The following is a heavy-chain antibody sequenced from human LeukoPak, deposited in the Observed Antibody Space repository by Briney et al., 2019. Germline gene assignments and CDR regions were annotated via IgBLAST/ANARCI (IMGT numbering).Heavy chain of an antibody. CDR1: GFTFSDYY. D-gene: IGHD2-2*01. CDR3: ARDRIVVVPAAIFPPGYYYGMDV. Sequence: GGSLRLSCAASGFTFSDYYMSWIRQAPGKGLEWVSYISSSGSTIYYADSVKGRFTISRDNAKNSLYLQMNSLRAEDTAVYYCARDRIVVVPAAIFPPGYYYGMDVWGQGTTVTVSS. CDR2: ISSSGSTI. J-gene: IGHJ6*02. V-gene: IGHV3-11*04.